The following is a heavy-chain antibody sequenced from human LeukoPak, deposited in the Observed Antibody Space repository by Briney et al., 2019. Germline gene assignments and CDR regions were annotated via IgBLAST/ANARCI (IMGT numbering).Heavy chain of an antibody. D-gene: IGHD3-22*01. Sequence: GGSLRLSCAASGFTFSSYSMTWVRQAPGKGLEWVSYISSSSSTIYYADSVKGRFTISRDNAKNSLYLQMNSLRDEDTAVYYCARDQKGSSGRPDAFDIWGQGTMVTVSS. CDR2: ISSSSSTI. CDR1: GFTFSSYS. V-gene: IGHV3-48*02. CDR3: ARDQKGSSGRPDAFDI. J-gene: IGHJ3*02.